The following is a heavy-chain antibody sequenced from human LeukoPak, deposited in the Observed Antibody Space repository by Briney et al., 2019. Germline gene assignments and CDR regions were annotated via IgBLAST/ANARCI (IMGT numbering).Heavy chain of an antibody. V-gene: IGHV4-34*01. CDR3: VRGMYYYYYYMDV. CDR1: GGSFSGYY. CDR2: INHSGST. J-gene: IGHJ6*03. Sequence: SETLSLTCAVYGGSFSGYYWSWIRQPPGKGLEWIGEINHSGSTNYNPSLKSRVTISVDTSKNQFPLKLSSVTAADTAVYYCVRGMYYYYYYMDVWGKGTTVTVSS.